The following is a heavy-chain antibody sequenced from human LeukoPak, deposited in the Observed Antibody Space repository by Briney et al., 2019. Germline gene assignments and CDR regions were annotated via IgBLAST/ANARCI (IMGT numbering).Heavy chain of an antibody. D-gene: IGHD2-15*01. J-gene: IGHJ3*02. Sequence: SETLSLTCTVSGGSISCGGYYWSWIRQHPGKGLEWIGYIYYSGSTYYNPSLKSRVTISVDTSKNQSSLKLSSVTAADTAVYYCARGHRRGPSPDDAFDIWGQGTMVTVSS. CDR1: GGSISCGGYY. CDR3: ARGHRRGPSPDDAFDI. CDR2: IYYSGST. V-gene: IGHV4-31*03.